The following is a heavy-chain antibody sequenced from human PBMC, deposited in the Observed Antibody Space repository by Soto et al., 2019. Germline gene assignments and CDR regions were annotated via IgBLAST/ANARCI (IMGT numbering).Heavy chain of an antibody. Sequence: GGSLRLSCGASGVTVRNDGMHWVREARGKGGEWGALTSYDGNNEYYTDSVKGRFTISRDNSKNTLFLQMNSPRPEDTAVYYCATDNGVFNWATSYFDYWGQGALVPVSS. CDR1: GVTVRNDG. J-gene: IGHJ4*02. D-gene: IGHD1-1*01. V-gene: IGHV3-30*03. CDR2: TSYDGNNE. CDR3: ATDNGVFNWATSYFDY.